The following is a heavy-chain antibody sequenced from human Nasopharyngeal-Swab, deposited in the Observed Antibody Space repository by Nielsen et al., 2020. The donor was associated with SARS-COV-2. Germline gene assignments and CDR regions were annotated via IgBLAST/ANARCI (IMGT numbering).Heavy chain of an antibody. J-gene: IGHJ6*02. CDR3: AGVLGGYYGMDV. Sequence: GESLKISCAASGFTFSSYGMHWVRQAPGKGLEWVAVIWYDGSNKYYADSVKGRFTISRDNSNNTLYLQMNSLRAEDTAVYYCAGVLGGYYGMDVWGQGTTVTVSS. V-gene: IGHV3-33*01. CDR2: IWYDGSNK. CDR1: GFTFSSYG. D-gene: IGHD3-16*01.